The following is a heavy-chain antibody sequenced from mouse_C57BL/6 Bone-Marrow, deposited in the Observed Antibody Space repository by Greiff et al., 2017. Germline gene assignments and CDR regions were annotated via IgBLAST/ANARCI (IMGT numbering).Heavy chain of an antibody. CDR2: INPSSGYT. Sequence: VQVVESGAELARPGASVKMSCKASGYTFTSYTMHWVKQRPGQGLEWIGYINPSSGYTKYNQKFKDKATLTADKSSSTAYMQLSSLTSEDSAVYYCARELRNLDYWGQGTTLTVSS. D-gene: IGHD1-1*01. CDR1: GYTFTSYT. V-gene: IGHV1-4*01. J-gene: IGHJ2*01. CDR3: ARELRNLDY.